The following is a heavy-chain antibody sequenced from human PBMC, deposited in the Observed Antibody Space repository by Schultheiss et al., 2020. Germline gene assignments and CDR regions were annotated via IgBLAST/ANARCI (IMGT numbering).Heavy chain of an antibody. D-gene: IGHD2-15*01. V-gene: IGHV4-34*01. Sequence: SETLSLTCAVYGGSFSGYYWSWIRQPPGKGLEWIGEINHSGSTNYNPSLKSRVTISVDTSKNQFSLKLSSVTAADTAVYYCARGPQDIVVVVAATPGYYYGMDVWGEGTTVNVSS. CDR2: INHSGST. J-gene: IGHJ6*04. CDR3: ARGPQDIVVVVAATPGYYYGMDV. CDR1: GGSFSGYY.